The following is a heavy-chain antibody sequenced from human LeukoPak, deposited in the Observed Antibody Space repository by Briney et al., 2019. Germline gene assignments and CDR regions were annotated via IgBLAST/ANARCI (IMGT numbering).Heavy chain of an antibody. D-gene: IGHD6-13*01. Sequence: GGSLRLSCAVSGLRFSDYWMHWVRQAPGKGLVWVSRIDTAGTGTSYADSVKGRFTISRDSAKNTLFLQMNSLRVDDTAVYYCARDLGYSSYDYWGQGTLVTVSS. CDR3: ARDLGYSSYDY. V-gene: IGHV3-74*01. J-gene: IGHJ4*02. CDR1: GLRFSDYW. CDR2: IDTAGTGT.